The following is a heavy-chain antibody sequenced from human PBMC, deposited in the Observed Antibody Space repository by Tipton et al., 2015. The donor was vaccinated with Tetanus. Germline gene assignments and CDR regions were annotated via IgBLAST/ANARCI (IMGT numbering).Heavy chain of an antibody. V-gene: IGHV4-4*07. J-gene: IGHJ5*02. CDR3: ARDPGIASAGLWFDP. CDR1: GGSVSSYY. Sequence: TLSLTCTVSGGSVSSYYWTWFRQPPGKRLEWIGFVSSSGNSNYSPSLTGRVSMSLDTSKQQSSLRLTSVTVADTAVYYCARDPGIASAGLWFDPWGQGTLVTVSS. CDR2: VSSSGNS. D-gene: IGHD6-13*01.